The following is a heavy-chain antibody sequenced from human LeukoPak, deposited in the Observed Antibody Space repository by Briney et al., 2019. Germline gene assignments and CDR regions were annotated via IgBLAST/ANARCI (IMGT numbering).Heavy chain of an antibody. CDR2: INPNSGGT. V-gene: IGHV1-2*02. J-gene: IGHJ4*02. D-gene: IGHD7-27*01. CDR1: GFTFTAYH. CDR3: ARXPHWDPHFDS. Sequence: AXVKVSXXASGFTFTAYHMHWVRQAPGQGLEWMGWINPNSGGTNYAQKFQGRVTMTRDTSISTAYMELSGLRSDDTAVYYCARXPHWDPHFDSWGQGTLVTVSS.